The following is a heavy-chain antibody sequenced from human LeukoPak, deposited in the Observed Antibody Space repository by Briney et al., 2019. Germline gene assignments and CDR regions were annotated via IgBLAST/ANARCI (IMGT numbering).Heavy chain of an antibody. CDR2: LSNDGNNY. Sequence: GGSLRLSCAASGFTFSENNVHWVRQAPGKGLEWVALLSNDGNNYAYADSVKGRFTLSGDKSKTTLYLQMNSLRAEDTAVYYCARDRSGFYSVDYWGQGTLVTVSS. CDR3: ARDRSGFYSVDY. D-gene: IGHD5-12*01. J-gene: IGHJ4*02. CDR1: GFTFSENN. V-gene: IGHV3-30-3*01.